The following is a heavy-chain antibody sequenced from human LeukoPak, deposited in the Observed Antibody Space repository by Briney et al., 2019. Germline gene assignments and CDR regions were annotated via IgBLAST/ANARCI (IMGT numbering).Heavy chain of an antibody. Sequence: PGGSLRLSCAASGFIFSAYAMNWVRQAPGKGLEWVSYISSSSSTIYYADSVKGRFTISRDNAKNSLYLQMNSLRAEDTAVYYCARDFMTTVTTPFDYWGQGTLVTVSS. D-gene: IGHD4-17*01. J-gene: IGHJ4*02. CDR3: ARDFMTTVTTPFDY. CDR2: ISSSSSTI. CDR1: GFIFSAYA. V-gene: IGHV3-48*04.